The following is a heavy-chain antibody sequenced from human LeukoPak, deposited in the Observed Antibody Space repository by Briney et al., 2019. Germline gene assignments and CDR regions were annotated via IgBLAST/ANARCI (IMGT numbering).Heavy chain of an antibody. J-gene: IGHJ4*02. CDR1: GYNFNNHD. V-gene: IGHV1-8*01. Sequence: HRASVKVSCKASGYNFNNHDINWVRQATGQGLEWLGRMNPNSGNAGYAQKLQGRVTMTWDSSTNTAYLEVTAPRSDDTAVYYCAKSSGDYFFDYWGQGTLVTVSS. CDR2: MNPNSGNA. CDR3: AKSSGDYFFDY. D-gene: IGHD3-22*01.